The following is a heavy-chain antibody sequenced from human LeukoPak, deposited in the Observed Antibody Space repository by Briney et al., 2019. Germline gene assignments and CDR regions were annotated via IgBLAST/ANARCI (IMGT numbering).Heavy chain of an antibody. V-gene: IGHV3-21*04. D-gene: IGHD2-2*01. CDR3: AKDPQHPLDY. J-gene: IGHJ4*02. CDR2: ISSSSSYI. CDR1: GFTFSSYS. Sequence: GGSLRLSCAASGFTFSSYSMNWVRQALGKGLEWVSSISSSSSYIYYADSVKGRFTISRDNSKNILYLQMNSLKVEDTAIYSCAKDPQHPLDYWGRGTLVTVSP.